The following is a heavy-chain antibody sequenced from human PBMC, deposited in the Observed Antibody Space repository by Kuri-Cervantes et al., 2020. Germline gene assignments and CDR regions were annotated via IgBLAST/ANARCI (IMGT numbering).Heavy chain of an antibody. Sequence: LRLSCTVSGGSISSGGYYWSWIRQHPGKGLEWIGYIYYSGSTYYNPSLKSRVTISVDTSKNQFSLKLRPVTAADTAMYYCGRFSYHSSGRNYYFHQWGQGTLVTVSS. D-gene: IGHD6-19*01. J-gene: IGHJ4*02. V-gene: IGHV4-31*03. CDR2: IYYSGST. CDR3: GRFSYHSSGRNYYFHQ. CDR1: GGSISSGGYY.